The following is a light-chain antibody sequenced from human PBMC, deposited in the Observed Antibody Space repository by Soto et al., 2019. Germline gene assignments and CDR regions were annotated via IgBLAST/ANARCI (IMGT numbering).Light chain of an antibody. Sequence: DIQMTQSPYTLSASVGDRVTITCRASQSISSWLAWYQQKPGKAPKLLIYDASSLESGVPSRFSGSGSGTEFSLTINSLQPEDFATYYCQKLNTFPLTFGQGTRLEIK. CDR1: QSISSW. CDR2: DAS. V-gene: IGKV1-5*01. CDR3: QKLNTFPLT. J-gene: IGKJ5*01.